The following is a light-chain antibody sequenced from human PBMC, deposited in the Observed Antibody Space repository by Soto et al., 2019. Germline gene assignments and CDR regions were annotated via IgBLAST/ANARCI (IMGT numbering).Light chain of an antibody. J-gene: IGLJ2*01. V-gene: IGLV2-14*01. CDR2: EVN. Sequence: QSALTQPASVSGSPGQTITISCAGTKLDIGRYNYVSWYRQHPGEAPKLIIFEVNNRPSGISNRFSGSKSGNTASLTISGLQVEDEAHYFCSSYTSASALAIFGGGTKLTVL. CDR1: KLDIGRYNY. CDR3: SSYTSASALAI.